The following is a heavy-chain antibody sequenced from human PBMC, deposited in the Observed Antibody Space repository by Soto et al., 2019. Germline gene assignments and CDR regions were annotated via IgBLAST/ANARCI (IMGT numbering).Heavy chain of an antibody. CDR1: GFSFSSYG. J-gene: IGHJ4*02. CDR2: ISYDGSNK. D-gene: IGHD6-19*01. V-gene: IGHV3-30*03. CDR3: VAGQYFFDY. Sequence: QPGGSLRLSCAASGFSFSSYGMQWVRQAPGKGLEWVAVISYDGSNKYYADSVKDQFTISRDNSKKTLYLQMNSLRADDTAVYYCVAGQYFFDYCGQGTLVTVSS.